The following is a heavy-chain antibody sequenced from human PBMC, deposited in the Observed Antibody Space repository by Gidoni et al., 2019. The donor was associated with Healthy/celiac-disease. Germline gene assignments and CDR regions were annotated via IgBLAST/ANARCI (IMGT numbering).Heavy chain of an antibody. D-gene: IGHD1-1*01. CDR2: IWYDGSNN. J-gene: IGHJ4*02. V-gene: IGHV3-33*01. CDR3: ARVGYRRYYFDY. Sequence: SSYGMHWVRQAPGKGLEWVAVIWYDGSNNYYADSVKGRFTISRDNSKNTLYLQMNSLRAEDTAVYYCARVGYRRYYFDYWGQGTLVTVSS. CDR1: SSYG.